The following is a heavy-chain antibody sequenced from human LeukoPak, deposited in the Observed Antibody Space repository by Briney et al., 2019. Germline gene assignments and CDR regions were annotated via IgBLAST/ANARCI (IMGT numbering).Heavy chain of an antibody. J-gene: IGHJ4*02. D-gene: IGHD3-10*01. CDR2: IYHSGST. V-gene: IGHV4-30-2*01. Sequence: PSQTLSLTCAVSGGSISSGGYSWSWIRQPPGKGLEWIGYIYHSGSTYYNPSLKSRVTISVDRSKNQFSLKLSSVTAADTAVYYCARGGRGQFDYWGQGTLVTVSS. CDR3: ARGGRGQFDY. CDR1: GGSISSGGYS.